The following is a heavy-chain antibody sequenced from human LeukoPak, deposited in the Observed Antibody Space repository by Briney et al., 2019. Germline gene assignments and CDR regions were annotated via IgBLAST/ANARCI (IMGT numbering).Heavy chain of an antibody. J-gene: IGHJ4*02. V-gene: IGHV1-2*06. D-gene: IGHD1-26*01. Sequence: ASVKVSCKASGYTFTGYYMHWVRQAPGQGLEWMGRINPNSGGTNYAQKFQGRVTMTRDTSISTAYMELSRLRSDDTAVYYCARDSNRYSGSRNPLDYWGQGTLVTVSS. CDR3: ARDSNRYSGSRNPLDY. CDR2: INPNSGGT. CDR1: GYTFTGYY.